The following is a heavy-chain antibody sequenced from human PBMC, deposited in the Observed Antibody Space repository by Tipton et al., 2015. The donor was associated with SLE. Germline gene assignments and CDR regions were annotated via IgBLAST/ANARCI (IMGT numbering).Heavy chain of an antibody. CDR3: AREEVIMNAFDI. CDR1: GFTFSSYG. Sequence: SLRLSCAASGFTFSSYGMHWVRQAPGKGLEWVAVIWYDGSNKYYADSVKGRFTISRDNSKNTLYLQMNSLRAEDTAVYYCAREEVIMNAFDIWGQGTMVTVSS. V-gene: IGHV3-33*08. J-gene: IGHJ3*02. CDR2: IWYDGSNK. D-gene: IGHD3-3*01.